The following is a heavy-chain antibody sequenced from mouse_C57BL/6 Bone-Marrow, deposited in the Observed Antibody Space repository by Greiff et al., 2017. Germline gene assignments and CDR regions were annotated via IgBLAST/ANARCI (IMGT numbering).Heavy chain of an antibody. Sequence: LVVESGGGLVKPGGSLKLSCAASGFTFSSYTMSWVRQTPEKRLQWVAAISGGGGNTYYPDSVKGRFTISRDNDKNILYLQMSSLRSEDTALYYCSRQVTTVLATKYFDVWGTGTTVTVSS. D-gene: IGHD1-1*01. V-gene: IGHV5-9*01. CDR1: GFTFSSYT. CDR2: ISGGGGNT. J-gene: IGHJ1*03. CDR3: SRQVTTVLATKYFDV.